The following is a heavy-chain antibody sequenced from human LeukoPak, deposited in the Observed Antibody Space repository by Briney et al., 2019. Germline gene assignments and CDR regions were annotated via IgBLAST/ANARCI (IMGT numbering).Heavy chain of an antibody. D-gene: IGHD2-2*01. V-gene: IGHV3-48*04. CDR1: GFTFSTYS. J-gene: IGHJ4*02. CDR2: ISSTSNTI. CDR3: AKDHSDCSSTSCPLDY. Sequence: PGGSLRLSCAASGFTFSTYSMNWVRQAPGKGLEWVSYISSTSNTINYADSVEGRFTISRDNAKSSLYLQMNSLRAEDTALYYCAKDHSDCSSTSCPLDYWGQGTLVTVSS.